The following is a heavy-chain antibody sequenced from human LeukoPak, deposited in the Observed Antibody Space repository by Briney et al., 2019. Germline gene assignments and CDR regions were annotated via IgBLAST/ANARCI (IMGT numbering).Heavy chain of an antibody. V-gene: IGHV4-39*07. CDR3: ARVQRSSLVVRYYFDY. Sequence: SETLSLTCTVSGGSISSSSYYWGWIRQPPGKGLEWIGSIYYSGSTYYNPSLKSRVTISVDTSKNQFSLKLSSVTAADTAVYYCARVQRSSLVVRYYFDYWGQGTLVTVSS. D-gene: IGHD1-26*01. J-gene: IGHJ4*02. CDR1: GGSISSSSYY. CDR2: IYYSGST.